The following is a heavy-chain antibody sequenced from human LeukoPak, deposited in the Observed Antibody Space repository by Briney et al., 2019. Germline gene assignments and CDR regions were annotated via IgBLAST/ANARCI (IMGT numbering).Heavy chain of an antibody. D-gene: IGHD3-9*01. Sequence: ASVKVSCKASGGTFSSYAISWVRQAPGQGLEWTGRIIPIFGTANYAQKLQGRVTITTDESTSTAYMGLSSLRSEDTAVYYCARVTYDILTGYYDNWFDPWGQGTLVTVSS. J-gene: IGHJ5*02. CDR1: GGTFSSYA. CDR3: ARVTYDILTGYYDNWFDP. CDR2: IIPIFGTA. V-gene: IGHV1-69*05.